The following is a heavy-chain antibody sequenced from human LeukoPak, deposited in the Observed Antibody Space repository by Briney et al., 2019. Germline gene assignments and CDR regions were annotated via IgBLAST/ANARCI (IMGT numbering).Heavy chain of an antibody. J-gene: IGHJ4*02. CDR3: AREPALGAIDY. CDR2: MNEDGSGT. V-gene: IGHV3-7*01. D-gene: IGHD1-26*01. Sequence: GGPLRLSCAVSGFSIRSSWMSWVRQTPGKGLEWVADMNEDGSGTYSVDSVKGRFTVSRDNAKHSLYPPISSRRAEDTAVYYCAREPALGAIDYWGQGTLVTVSS. CDR1: GFSIRSSW.